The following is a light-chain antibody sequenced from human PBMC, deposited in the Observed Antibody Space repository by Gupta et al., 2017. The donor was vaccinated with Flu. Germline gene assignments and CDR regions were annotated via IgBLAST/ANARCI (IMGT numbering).Light chain of an antibody. V-gene: IGKV3-20*01. CDR3: QQKGSSPYT. J-gene: IGKJ2*01. CDR2: GAS. CDR1: QSVRSSY. Sequence: DTMSWSPGERATHSCRASQSVRSSYLAWYQQKPGQAPRLLIYGASSRATGIPDRFSGSGYGTDFTLTISRLEPEDFAVYYCQQKGSSPYTFGQGTKLEIK.